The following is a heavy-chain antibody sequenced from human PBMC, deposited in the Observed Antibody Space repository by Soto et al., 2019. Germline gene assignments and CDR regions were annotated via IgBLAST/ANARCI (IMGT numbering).Heavy chain of an antibody. Sequence: LRLSCVASGFTFSTYAMSWVRQAPGKGLEWVSALTPSGGETYYADSVKGRFTISGDNSMNALYLQMNSLRIEDTAVYYCAHPRGYGVFDAYDIWGQGTMVT. CDR2: LTPSGGET. J-gene: IGHJ3*02. CDR1: GFTFSTYA. V-gene: IGHV3-23*01. CDR3: AHPRGYGVFDAYDI. D-gene: IGHD4-17*01.